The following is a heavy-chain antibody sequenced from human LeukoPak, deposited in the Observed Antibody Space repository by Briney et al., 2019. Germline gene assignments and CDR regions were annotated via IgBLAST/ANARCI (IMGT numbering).Heavy chain of an antibody. CDR1: GGSISSSNYF. V-gene: IGHV4-39*01. CDR2: IHYSGRT. J-gene: IGHJ3*02. D-gene: IGHD3-10*01. CDR3: ARRFAPSRNDAFDI. Sequence: PSETLSLTYTVSGGSISSSNYFWAWIRQPPGKGLEWIGNIHYSGRTYYNPSLKSRVTISVDTSKNQFSLKLSSVTASDTAVYYCARRFAPSRNDAFDIWGQGTMVTVSS.